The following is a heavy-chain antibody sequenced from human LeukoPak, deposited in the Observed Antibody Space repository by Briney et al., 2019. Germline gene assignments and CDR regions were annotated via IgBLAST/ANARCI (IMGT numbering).Heavy chain of an antibody. CDR2: IYYSGST. Sequence: PSETLSLTCTVSGGSITSSSYSWGGIRQPPGKGLEWIGSIYYSGSTNYNPSLESRVTISVDTSKNQFSLKLSSVTAADTAVYYCARHADSSGYLDAFDIWGQGTMVTVSS. D-gene: IGHD3-22*01. CDR3: ARHADSSGYLDAFDI. V-gene: IGHV4-39*01. CDR1: GGSITSSSYS. J-gene: IGHJ3*02.